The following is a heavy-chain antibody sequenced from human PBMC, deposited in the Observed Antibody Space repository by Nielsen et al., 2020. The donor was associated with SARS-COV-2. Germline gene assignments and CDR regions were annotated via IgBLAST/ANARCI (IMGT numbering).Heavy chain of an antibody. D-gene: IGHD3-16*01. Sequence: GGSLRLSCAASGFTVSSNYMSWVRQAPGKGLEWVSGISWNSGSIGYADSVKGRFTISRDNAKNSLYLQMNSLRAEDTALYYCAKAASWGIAGANFDYWGQGTLVTVSS. J-gene: IGHJ4*02. CDR2: ISWNSGSI. CDR3: AKAASWGIAGANFDY. V-gene: IGHV3-9*01. CDR1: GFTVSSNY.